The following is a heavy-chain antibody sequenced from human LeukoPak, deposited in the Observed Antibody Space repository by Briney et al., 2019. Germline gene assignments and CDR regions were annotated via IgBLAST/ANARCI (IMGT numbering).Heavy chain of an antibody. CDR2: IIPIFGTA. J-gene: IGHJ6*02. Sequence: ASVKVSRKASGGTFSSYAISWVRQAPGQGLEWMGGIIPIFGTANYAQKFQGRVTITADESTSTAYMELSSLRSEDTAVYYCARDKGLELDYYGMDVRAKGPRSPSP. D-gene: IGHD1-7*01. CDR3: ARDKGLELDYYGMDV. CDR1: GGTFSSYA. V-gene: IGHV1-69*13.